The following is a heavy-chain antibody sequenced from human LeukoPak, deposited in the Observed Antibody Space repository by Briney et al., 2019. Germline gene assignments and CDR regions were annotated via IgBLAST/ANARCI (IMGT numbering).Heavy chain of an antibody. D-gene: IGHD1-26*01. J-gene: IGHJ4*02. CDR3: AKLPLGASIWYFDS. CDR2: IGNSGVNI. Sequence: GGSLRLSCAASGFTFSSYAMSWVRQAPGKGLEWVSAIGNSGVNIHNADSVKGRFTISRDNSKNTLYLQMNSLRAEDTAVYYCAKLPLGASIWYFDSWGQGTLVTVSS. CDR1: GFTFSSYA. V-gene: IGHV3-23*01.